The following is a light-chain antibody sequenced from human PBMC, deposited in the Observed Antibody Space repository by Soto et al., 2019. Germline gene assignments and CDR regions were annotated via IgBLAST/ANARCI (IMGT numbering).Light chain of an antibody. CDR2: VNN. CDR3: QSYDTSPSGYV. J-gene: IGLJ1*01. CDR1: SSNIGAGYD. Sequence: QSVLTQPPSVSGAPGQRVTISCTGSSSNIGAGYDVHWYQQLPGTAPKLLIYVNNNRPAGVPDRFSASKSGTSASLAITGLQAEDEADYYCQSYDTSPSGYVFGTGTKVTVL. V-gene: IGLV1-40*01.